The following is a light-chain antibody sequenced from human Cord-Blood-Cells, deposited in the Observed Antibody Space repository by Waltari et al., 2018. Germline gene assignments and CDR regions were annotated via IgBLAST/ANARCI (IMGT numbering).Light chain of an antibody. Sequence: DIQMTQSPSSLSASVGDRVTIPCRASQSIISYLNWYQQKPGKAPKLLIYAASSLQSGVPSRFSGSGSGTDFTLTISSLQPEDFATYYCQQSYSTVTFGPGTKVDIK. V-gene: IGKV1-39*01. CDR3: QQSYSTVT. J-gene: IGKJ3*01. CDR1: QSIISY. CDR2: AAS.